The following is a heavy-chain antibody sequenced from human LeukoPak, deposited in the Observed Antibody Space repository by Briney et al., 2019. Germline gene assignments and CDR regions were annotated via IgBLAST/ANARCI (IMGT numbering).Heavy chain of an antibody. CDR1: GFTFNNYG. V-gene: IGHV3-30*18. D-gene: IGHD2-15*01. CDR2: ISFDGSDK. J-gene: IGHJ6*03. Sequence: LPGGSPRLSCAGSGFTFNNYGIHWVRQAPGKGLEWVAVISFDGSDKYYADSVKGRFTISRDNSKNTLYLQMNSLRAEDTAIYYCAKNGDRGAYCTGGTCYPYFYYYMDVWGKGTTVTI. CDR3: AKNGDRGAYCTGGTCYPYFYYYMDV.